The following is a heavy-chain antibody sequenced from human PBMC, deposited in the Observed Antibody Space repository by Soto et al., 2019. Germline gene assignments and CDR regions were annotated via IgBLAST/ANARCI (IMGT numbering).Heavy chain of an antibody. D-gene: IGHD1-1*01. CDR1: GASVSSNIAA. Sequence: SQTLSVTCAISGASVSSNIAAWNCIRQSPSRGLEWLGRTYYRSKWYNDYAVSVKSRITINPDTSKNQFSPQLNSVTPEDTAVYYCARDPYAVQLETVYYYHGMDVWGQGTTVTVSS. J-gene: IGHJ6*01. CDR2: TYYRSKWYN. CDR3: ARDPYAVQLETVYYYHGMDV. V-gene: IGHV6-1*01.